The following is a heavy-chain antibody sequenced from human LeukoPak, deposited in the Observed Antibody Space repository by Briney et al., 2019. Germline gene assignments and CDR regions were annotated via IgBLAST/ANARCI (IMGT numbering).Heavy chain of an antibody. D-gene: IGHD6-13*01. CDR2: ISSSGSTI. J-gene: IGHJ3*02. CDR3: ARDDPRSWYSDAFDI. CDR1: GFTFSDYY. V-gene: IGHV3-11*01. Sequence: PGGSLRLSCAASGFTFSDYYMSWIRQAPGKGLEWVSYISSSGSTIYYADSVKGRFTISRDNAKNSLYLQMNSLRAEDTAVYYCARDDPRSWYSDAFDIWGQGTMVTVSS.